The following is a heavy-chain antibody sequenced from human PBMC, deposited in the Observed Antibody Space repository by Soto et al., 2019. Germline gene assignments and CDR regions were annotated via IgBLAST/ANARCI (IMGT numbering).Heavy chain of an antibody. J-gene: IGHJ5*02. CDR3: AKDSDLAYKPQWFDP. CDR1: GFTFSDYY. D-gene: IGHD1-1*01. CDR2: ISSSSSYT. Sequence: GGSLRLSCAASGFTFSDYYMSWIRQAPGKGLEWVSYISSSSSYTNYADSVKGRFTISRDNAKNSLYLQMNSLRVEDTAVYYCAKDSDLAYKPQWFDPWGQGTLVTVSS. V-gene: IGHV3-11*05.